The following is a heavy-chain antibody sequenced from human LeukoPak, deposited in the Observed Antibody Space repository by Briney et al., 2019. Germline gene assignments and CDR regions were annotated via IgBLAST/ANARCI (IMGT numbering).Heavy chain of an antibody. J-gene: IGHJ5*02. V-gene: IGHV3-33*06. Sequence: GGSLRLSCAASGFTFSSYGMHWVRQAPGKGLEWVAVIWYDGSNKYYADSVKGRFTISRDNSKNTLYRQMNSLRAEDTAVYYCAKDLRYSSSWYGSWFDPWGQGTLVTVSS. CDR3: AKDLRYSSSWYGSWFDP. D-gene: IGHD6-13*01. CDR2: IWYDGSNK. CDR1: GFTFSSYG.